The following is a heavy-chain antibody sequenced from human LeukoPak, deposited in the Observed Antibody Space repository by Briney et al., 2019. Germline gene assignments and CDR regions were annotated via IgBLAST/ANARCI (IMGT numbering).Heavy chain of an antibody. V-gene: IGHV4-59*02. CDR2: IHYSGAT. J-gene: IGHJ4*02. CDR1: GVSVNSRY. D-gene: IGHD2-21*02. Sequence: SETLSLTCSVSGVSVNSRYWGWVRQPPEKGLEWIGYIHYSGATNYNPSLKSRVSISIDTPRNQFSLSLSSVTAADTAVYYCAREDPLTAHFDYWGQGTLVTVSS. CDR3: AREDPLTAHFDY.